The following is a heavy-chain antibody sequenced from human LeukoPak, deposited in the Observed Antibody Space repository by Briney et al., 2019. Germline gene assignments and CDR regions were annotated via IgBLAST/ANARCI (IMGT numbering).Heavy chain of an antibody. CDR2: INHSGST. Sequence: SEALSLTCAVYGGSFSGYYWSWIRQPPGKGLEWIGEINHSGSTNYNPSLKSRVTISVDTSKNQFSLKLSPVTAADTAVYYCARGRGYDILTGYFDYWGQGTLVTVSP. CDR3: ARGRGYDILTGYFDY. CDR1: GGSFSGYY. V-gene: IGHV4-34*01. D-gene: IGHD3-9*01. J-gene: IGHJ4*02.